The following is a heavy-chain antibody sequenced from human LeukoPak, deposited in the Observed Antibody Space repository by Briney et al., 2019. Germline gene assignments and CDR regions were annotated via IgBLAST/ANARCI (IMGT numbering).Heavy chain of an antibody. CDR1: GGSINNHY. V-gene: IGHV4-59*08. D-gene: IGHD6-19*01. J-gene: IGHJ2*01. Sequence: PSETLSLTCTVSGGSINNHYWSWIRHSPGKRLEWIGYIYYSGYTSYNPSLTSRVTITTDTSRNQFSLKLNSVTAADTAVYYCARHQPLISVAATGYFDLWGRGTLVTVSS. CDR2: IYYSGYT. CDR3: ARHQPLISVAATGYFDL.